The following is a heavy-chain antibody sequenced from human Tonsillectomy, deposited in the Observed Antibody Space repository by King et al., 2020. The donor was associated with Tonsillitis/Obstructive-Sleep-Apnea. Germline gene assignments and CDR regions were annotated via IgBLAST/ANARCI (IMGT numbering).Heavy chain of an antibody. CDR3: ATVVGATRRLWRRPPCAFDI. J-gene: IGHJ3*02. V-gene: IGHV5-51*03. CDR2: IYPGDSDT. CDR1: GYSFTSYW. D-gene: IGHD1-26*01. Sequence: QLVQSGAEVKKPGESLKISCKGSGYSFTSYWIGWVRQMPGKGLEWVGIIYPGDSDTRYSPSFQGQVTISADKSISTAYLQWSSLKASDTAMYYCATVVGATRRLWRRPPCAFDIWGQGTMVTVSS.